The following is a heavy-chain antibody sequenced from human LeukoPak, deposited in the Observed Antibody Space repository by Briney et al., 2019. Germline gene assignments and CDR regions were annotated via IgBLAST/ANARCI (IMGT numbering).Heavy chain of an antibody. CDR3: ARGYGSGSYCRAFDI. D-gene: IGHD3-10*01. V-gene: IGHV3-21*01. J-gene: IGHJ3*02. CDR2: ISSSSSYI. Sequence: PGGSLRLSCAASGFTFSSYSMNWVRQAPGKGLEWVSSISSSSSYIYYADSVKGRFTISRDNAKNSLYLQMNSLRAEDTAVYYCARGYGSGSYCRAFDIWGQGTMVTVSS. CDR1: GFTFSSYS.